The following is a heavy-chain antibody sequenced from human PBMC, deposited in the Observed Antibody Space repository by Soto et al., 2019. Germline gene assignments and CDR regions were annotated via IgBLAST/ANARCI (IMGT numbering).Heavy chain of an antibody. CDR2: ISAYNGNT. CDR3: AREWFPXGIAVAAPPADYYGMDV. J-gene: IGHJ6*02. Sequence: ASVKVSCKASGYTFTSYGISWVRQAPGQGLEWMGWISAYNGNTNYAQKLQGRVTMTTDTSTSTAYMELRSLRSDDTAVYYCAREWFPXGIAVAAPPADYYGMDVWGQGTTVTVSS. V-gene: IGHV1-18*01. D-gene: IGHD6-19*01. CDR1: GYTFTSYG.